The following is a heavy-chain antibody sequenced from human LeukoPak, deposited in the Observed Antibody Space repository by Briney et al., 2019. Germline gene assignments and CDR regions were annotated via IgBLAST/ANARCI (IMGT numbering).Heavy chain of an antibody. CDR1: GYTFTGYY. Sequence: ASVKVSCKASGYTFTGYYMHWVRQAPGQGLEWMGWINPNSGGTNYAQKFQGRVTMTRDTSISTAYMELSRLRSDDTAVYYCASSSYDFWSGYLIHPYYFDYWGQGTLVTVSS. J-gene: IGHJ4*02. CDR2: INPNSGGT. D-gene: IGHD3-3*01. CDR3: ASSSYDFWSGYLIHPYYFDY. V-gene: IGHV1-2*02.